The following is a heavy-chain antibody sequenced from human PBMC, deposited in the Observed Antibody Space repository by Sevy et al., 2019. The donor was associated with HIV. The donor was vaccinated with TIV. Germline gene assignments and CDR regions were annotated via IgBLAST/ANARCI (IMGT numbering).Heavy chain of an antibody. J-gene: IGHJ6*02. CDR3: ARDLEVVAATRSGRYGMDV. CDR2: IYGGGST. D-gene: IGHD2-15*01. V-gene: IGHV3-53*01. Sequence: GGSLRLSCAASGFTVSSNYMSWVRQAPGKGLEWVSVIYGGGSTYYADSVKGRFTISRDNSKNTRYLQMNSLRAEDTAVYYCARDLEVVAATRSGRYGMDVWGQGTTVTVSS. CDR1: GFTVSSNY.